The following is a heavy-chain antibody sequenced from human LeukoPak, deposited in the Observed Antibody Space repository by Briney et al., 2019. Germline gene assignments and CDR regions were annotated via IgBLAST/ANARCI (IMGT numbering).Heavy chain of an antibody. D-gene: IGHD5-24*01. Sequence: GASVKVSCKASGFTFTDYYMHWLRQAPGQGLEWMGWINPSSGGTTYAQNFQGRVTMTRDTSISTAYMELSSLRSDDTAVYYCARASYNDYWGQGTLVTVSS. J-gene: IGHJ4*02. CDR3: ARASYNDY. CDR1: GFTFTDYY. CDR2: INPSSGGT. V-gene: IGHV1-2*02.